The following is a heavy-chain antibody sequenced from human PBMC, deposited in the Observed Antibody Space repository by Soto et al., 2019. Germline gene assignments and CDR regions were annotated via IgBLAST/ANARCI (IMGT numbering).Heavy chain of an antibody. CDR3: ARFTNDYGYRH. V-gene: IGHV1-8*01. D-gene: IGHD4-17*01. J-gene: IGHJ4*02. Sequence: QVQLVESGAEVKKPGASVKVSCKASGYTFTSYDINWVRQATGQGLEWMGWMNPNSGNTGYGQKLQARVTMTSNSCISTGYMELSSLRCEYTAVYYWARFTNDYGYRHWGQGPLVNVSS. CDR1: GYTFTSYD. CDR2: MNPNSGNT.